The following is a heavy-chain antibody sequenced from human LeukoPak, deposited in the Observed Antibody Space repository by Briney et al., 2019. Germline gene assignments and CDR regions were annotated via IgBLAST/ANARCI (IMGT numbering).Heavy chain of an antibody. V-gene: IGHV4-59*01. J-gene: IGHJ4*02. D-gene: IGHD1-26*01. CDR3: ARAEWELLTGFDY. CDR2: IYCSGST. Sequence: SETLSLTCTVSGGSISSYYWSWIRQPPGKGLEWIGYIYCSGSTNYNPSLKSRVTVSVDTSKNQFSLKLSSVTAADTAVYYCARAEWELLTGFDYWGQGTLVTVSS. CDR1: GGSISSYY.